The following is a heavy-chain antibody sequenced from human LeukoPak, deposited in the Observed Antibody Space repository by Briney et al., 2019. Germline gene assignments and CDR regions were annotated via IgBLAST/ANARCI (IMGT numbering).Heavy chain of an antibody. CDR3: ARVRVTIFGVVIYYYGMDV. CDR2: IYYSGST. D-gene: IGHD3-3*01. Sequence: SETLSLTCTVSGGSISTSSYYWDWIRRPPGKGLEWIGYIYYSGSTNYNPSLKSRVTISVDTSKNQFSLKLSSVTAADTAVYYCARVRVTIFGVVIYYYGMDVWGQGTTVTVSS. J-gene: IGHJ6*02. CDR1: GGSISTSSYY. V-gene: IGHV4-61*05.